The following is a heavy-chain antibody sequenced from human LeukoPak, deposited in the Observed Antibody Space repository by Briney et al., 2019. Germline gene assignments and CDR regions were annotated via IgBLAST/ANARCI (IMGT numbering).Heavy chain of an antibody. D-gene: IGHD2-15*01. CDR1: GFAFSSCA. V-gene: IGHV3-23*01. CDR3: AKDYCSGGSCYSPQGYFDY. CDR2: ISGSGGST. Sequence: PGGSLRLSCAASGFAFSSCAMSWVSQAPGKGLEWVSSISGSGGSTYYADSVKGRFTISRDNSKNTLYLQMNSLRAEDTAVYYCAKDYCSGGSCYSPQGYFDYWGQGTLVTVSS. J-gene: IGHJ4*02.